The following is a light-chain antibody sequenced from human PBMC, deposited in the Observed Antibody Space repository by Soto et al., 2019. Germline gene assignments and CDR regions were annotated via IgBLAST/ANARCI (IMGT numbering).Light chain of an antibody. CDR2: PAS. CDR1: QGISSR. V-gene: IGKV1-12*01. Sequence: DIPMTQSPSSVSASVGDRVTITCRASQGISSRLAWYQQKPGKAPNLLIYPASNLQSGVTSRFSGSGSETDITLTIGSLQPEDFATYYCQQANSFPLTFGGGTKVEIK. J-gene: IGKJ4*01. CDR3: QQANSFPLT.